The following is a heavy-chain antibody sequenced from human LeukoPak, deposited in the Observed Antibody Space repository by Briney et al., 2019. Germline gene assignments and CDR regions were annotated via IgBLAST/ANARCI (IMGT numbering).Heavy chain of an antibody. V-gene: IGHV3-23*01. CDR2: IVGGGRST. J-gene: IGHJ4*02. Sequence: PGGSLRLSCAASGFTFSGYAMSWVRQAPGKGLEWVSAIVGGGRSTFYADSVKGRFTISRDNSRNTVFLQMNGLRAEDTAVYFCAKARLSTGWAYNDYWGQGTLVTVSS. CDR1: GFTFSGYA. CDR3: AKARLSTGWAYNDY. D-gene: IGHD6-19*01.